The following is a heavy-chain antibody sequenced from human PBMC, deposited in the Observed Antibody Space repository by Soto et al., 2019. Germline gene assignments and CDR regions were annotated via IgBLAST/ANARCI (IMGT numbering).Heavy chain of an antibody. CDR1: GGTIRSPDW. J-gene: IGHJ5*02. CDR3: ARGRGRYSSGWSWFDP. V-gene: IGHV4-4*02. D-gene: IGHD6-19*01. CDR2: IFQSGST. Sequence: QVQLQESGPGLVEPSGTLSLTCGVSGGTIRSPDWGTWARQPPGKGLEWIGEIFQSGSTNYTPSLESRVTISVDKSKNQFSLTLTSVTAADTAVYFCARGRGRYSSGWSWFDPWGQGILVTVSS.